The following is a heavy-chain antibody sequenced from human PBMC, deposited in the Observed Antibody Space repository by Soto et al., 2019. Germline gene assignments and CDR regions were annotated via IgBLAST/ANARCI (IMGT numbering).Heavy chain of an antibody. Sequence: QVQLQESGPGLVKPSQTLSLTCNVSGGSITSHTRYWSWIRQHPGKGLEWIGNIHFRGTTYYNPSLESRVFISVDTSQNQFSLRLTSVTAADTAVYFCATYDYSDFYFDQWGQGTLVSVSS. V-gene: IGHV4-31*03. CDR1: GGSITSHTRY. D-gene: IGHD4-17*01. J-gene: IGHJ4*02. CDR2: IHFRGTT. CDR3: ATYDYSDFYFDQ.